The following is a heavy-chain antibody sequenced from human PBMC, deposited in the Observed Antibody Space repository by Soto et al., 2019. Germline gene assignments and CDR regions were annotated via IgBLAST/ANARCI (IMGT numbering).Heavy chain of an antibody. D-gene: IGHD3-3*01. CDR2: ISSSSSYI. CDR1: GFTFSSYS. CDR3: ACLTYYDFWSGPYDQDYFDY. Sequence: GGSLRLSCAASGFTFSSYSMNWVRQAPGKGLEWVSSISSSSSYIYYADSVKGRFTISRDNAKNSLYLQVNSLRAEDTAVYYCACLTYYDFWSGPYDQDYFDYWGQGTLVTSPQ. V-gene: IGHV3-21*01. J-gene: IGHJ4*02.